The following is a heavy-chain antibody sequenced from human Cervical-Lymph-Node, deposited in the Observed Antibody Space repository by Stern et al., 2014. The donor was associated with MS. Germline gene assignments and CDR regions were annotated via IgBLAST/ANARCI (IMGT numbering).Heavy chain of an antibody. D-gene: IGHD3-22*01. CDR1: GGSISSGSYY. V-gene: IGHV4-61*02. Sequence: QLQLQESGPGLVKPSQTLSLTCTVSGGSISSGSYYWSWIRQPAGKGLEXIGRIYTSGSTNYNPSPKSRVTISVDKSTNQFYLKRSSVTAADTAVYYCAREKEYYYDSSGYYRMDVWGQGTTVTVSS. CDR2: IYTSGST. J-gene: IGHJ6*02. CDR3: AREKEYYYDSSGYYRMDV.